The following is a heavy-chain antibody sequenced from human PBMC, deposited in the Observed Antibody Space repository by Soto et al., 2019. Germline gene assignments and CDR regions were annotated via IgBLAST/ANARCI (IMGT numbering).Heavy chain of an antibody. V-gene: IGHV1-69*06. J-gene: IGHJ5*02. CDR1: GCPFSSYA. CDR3: ARDSLAITGTTWSTFDP. Sequence: SVKVSFKASGCPFSSYAMSLVRQAPGQGLEWMGGITPIFGTANYAQKFQGRVTITADKSTSTAYMELRSLRSEDTAVYYCARDSLAITGTTWSTFDPWGQGTMVTVSS. D-gene: IGHD1-7*01. CDR2: ITPIFGTA.